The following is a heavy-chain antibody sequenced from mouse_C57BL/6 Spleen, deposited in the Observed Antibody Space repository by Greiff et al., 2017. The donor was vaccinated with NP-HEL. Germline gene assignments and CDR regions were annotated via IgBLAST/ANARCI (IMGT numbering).Heavy chain of an antibody. J-gene: IGHJ2*01. V-gene: IGHV1-50*01. D-gene: IGHD2-12*01. Sequence: QVQLQQPGAELVKPGASVKLSCKASGYTFTSYWMQWVKQRPGQGLEWIGEIDPSDSYTNYNQKFKGKATLTVDTSSSTAYMQLSSLTSEDSAVYYCARSYYSPDWGQGTTLTVSS. CDR3: ARSYYSPD. CDR1: GYTFTSYW. CDR2: IDPSDSYT.